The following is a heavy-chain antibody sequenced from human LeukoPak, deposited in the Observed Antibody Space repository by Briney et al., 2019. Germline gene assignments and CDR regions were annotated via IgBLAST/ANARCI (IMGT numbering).Heavy chain of an antibody. J-gene: IGHJ3*01. Sequence: PGGSLRLSCAASGFTFSNYWMHWVRQAPGKGLVWVSRINSDGSSTTYADSVKGRFTISRDNAKNTLYLQMNSLRAGDTAVYYCARSSYSSSSSVWGQGTMVTVSS. CDR1: GFTFSNYW. CDR3: ARSSYSSSSSV. D-gene: IGHD6-6*01. V-gene: IGHV3-74*01. CDR2: INSDGSST.